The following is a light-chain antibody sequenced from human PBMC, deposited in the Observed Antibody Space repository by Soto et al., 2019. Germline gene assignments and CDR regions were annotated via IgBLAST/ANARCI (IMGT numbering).Light chain of an antibody. CDR3: QQYGSSPPWT. Sequence: EIVLTQSPGTLSLSPGERATLSCRASQSVSSSYLAWYQQKPGQAPRLLIYGAYTRATGIPDRFSGSGSGTEFTLKISRLEPEDCVVYYCQQYGSSPPWTCGQETKVEIK. V-gene: IGKV3-20*01. J-gene: IGKJ1*01. CDR2: GAY. CDR1: QSVSSSY.